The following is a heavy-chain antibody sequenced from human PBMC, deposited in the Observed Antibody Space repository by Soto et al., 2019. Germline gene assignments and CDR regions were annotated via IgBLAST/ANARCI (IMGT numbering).Heavy chain of an antibody. V-gene: IGHV1-8*01. Sequence: ASVKVSCKASGYTFTRYDINWGRQATGQGLEWMGWMNPNSGNTGYAQKFQGRVTMTRNTSISTAYMELSSLRSEDTAVYYCARVLGIRTTRYYYYYMDVWGKGTTVTVSS. D-gene: IGHD1-26*01. CDR2: MNPNSGNT. CDR3: ARVLGIRTTRYYYYYMDV. CDR1: GYTFTRYD. J-gene: IGHJ6*03.